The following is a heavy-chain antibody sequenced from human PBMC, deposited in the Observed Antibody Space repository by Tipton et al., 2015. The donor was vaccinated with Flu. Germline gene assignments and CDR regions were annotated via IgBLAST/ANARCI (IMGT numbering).Heavy chain of an antibody. CDR1: GGSISSGSYY. CDR2: IYTSGST. J-gene: IGHJ4*02. CDR3: AREGYKSGSYRRFDY. D-gene: IGHD1-26*01. V-gene: IGHV4-61*02. Sequence: TLSLTRTVSGGSISSGSYYWSWIRQPAGKGLEWIGRIYTSGSTNYNPSLKSRVTISVDTSKNQFSLKLSSVTAADTAVYYCAREGYKSGSYRRFDYWGQGTLVTVSS.